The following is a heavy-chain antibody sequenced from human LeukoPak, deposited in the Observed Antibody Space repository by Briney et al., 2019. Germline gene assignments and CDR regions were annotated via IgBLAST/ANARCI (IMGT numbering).Heavy chain of an antibody. CDR3: ARDLQLWGSLYYYYYMDV. D-gene: IGHD5-18*01. Sequence: PGGSLRLSCAASGFTFVSYNMNWVRQAPGKGLEWVSYISSSSSTIYYADSVKGRFTISRDNAKNSLYLQMNSLRAEDTAVYYCARDLQLWGSLYYYYYMDVWGKGTTVTVSS. V-gene: IGHV3-48*01. CDR1: GFTFVSYN. J-gene: IGHJ6*03. CDR2: ISSSSSTI.